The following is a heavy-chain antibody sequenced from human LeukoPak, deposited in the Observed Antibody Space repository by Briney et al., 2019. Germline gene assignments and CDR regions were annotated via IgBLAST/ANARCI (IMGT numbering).Heavy chain of an antibody. CDR1: GFTFSSYA. Sequence: GGSLRLSCAASGFTFSSYAMHWVRQAPGKGLEWVAVISYDGSNKYYADSVKGRFTISRDNSKNTLYLQVNSLRAEDTAVYYCARETHSGSPFDPWGQGTLVTVSS. V-gene: IGHV3-30-3*01. CDR3: ARETHSGSPFDP. D-gene: IGHD1-26*01. J-gene: IGHJ5*02. CDR2: ISYDGSNK.